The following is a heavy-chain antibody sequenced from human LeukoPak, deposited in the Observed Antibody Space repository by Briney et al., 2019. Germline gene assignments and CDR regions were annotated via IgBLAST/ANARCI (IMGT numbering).Heavy chain of an antibody. CDR1: GFTFSNYG. Sequence: GGSLRLSCAASGFTFSNYGMNWVRQAPGRGLEWVSSISSSGTYIYYADSMKGRSTISRDNAKNSLYLQMDSLRAEDTAVYYCARPRGWERRWYFDLWGRGTLVTVSS. D-gene: IGHD1-26*01. CDR3: ARPRGWERRWYFDL. J-gene: IGHJ2*01. CDR2: ISSSGTYI. V-gene: IGHV3-21*01.